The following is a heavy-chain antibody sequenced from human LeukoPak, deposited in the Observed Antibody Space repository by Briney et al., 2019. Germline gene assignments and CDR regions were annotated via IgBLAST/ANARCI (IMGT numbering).Heavy chain of an antibody. V-gene: IGHV3-30*03. CDR1: GFTFGSPW. J-gene: IGHJ4*02. D-gene: IGHD1-26*01. CDR3: ARERELSLYSFDW. CDR2: ISYDGSSE. Sequence: GGSLRLSCAASGFTFGSPWMHWVRQAPGKGLEWVAVISYDGSSEYCAESVKGRFTISRDNSKNTLHLQMNSLRPEDTAVYYCARERELSLYSFDWWGQGTLVTVSS.